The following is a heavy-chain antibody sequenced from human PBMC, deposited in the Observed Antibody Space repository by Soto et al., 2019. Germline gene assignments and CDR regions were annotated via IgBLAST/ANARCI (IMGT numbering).Heavy chain of an antibody. D-gene: IGHD3-9*01. Sequence: QVQLQESGPGLVKPSETLSLTCTVSGGSISSYYWSWIRQPPGKGLEWIGYIYYSGSTNYNPSLKSRVTISVDTSKNQFSLKLSSVTAADTAVYYCARYDYDILTGYDAFDIWGQGTMVTVSS. CDR2: IYYSGST. V-gene: IGHV4-59*01. J-gene: IGHJ3*02. CDR3: ARYDYDILTGYDAFDI. CDR1: GGSISSYY.